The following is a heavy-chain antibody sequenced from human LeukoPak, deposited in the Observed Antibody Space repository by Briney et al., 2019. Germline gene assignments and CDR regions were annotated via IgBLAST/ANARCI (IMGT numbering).Heavy chain of an antibody. CDR2: IYSGGST. V-gene: IGHV3-53*01. J-gene: IGHJ4*02. CDR1: GFTVSSNY. CDR3: VRSGYSKYYFDY. D-gene: IGHD3-3*01. Sequence: GGSLRLSCAASGFTVSSNYMSWVRQAPRKGLEWVSVIYSGGSTYYADSVKGRFTISRDNSKNTLYLQMNSLRAEDTAVYYCVRSGYSKYYFDYWGQGTLVTVSS.